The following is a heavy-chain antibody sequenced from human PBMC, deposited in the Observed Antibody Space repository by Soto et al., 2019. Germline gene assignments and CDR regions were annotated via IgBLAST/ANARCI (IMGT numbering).Heavy chain of an antibody. J-gene: IGHJ4*02. CDR2: IYYSGST. D-gene: IGHD3-22*01. V-gene: IGHV4-30-4*01. Sequence: SETLSLTCTVSGGSISSGDYCWSWIRQPPGKGLEWIGYIYYSGSTYYNPSLKSRVTISVDTSKNQFSLKLSSVTAADTAVYYCARVRVDYYDSSGYYLFDYWGQGTLVTVSS. CDR1: GGSISSGDYC. CDR3: ARVRVDYYDSSGYYLFDY.